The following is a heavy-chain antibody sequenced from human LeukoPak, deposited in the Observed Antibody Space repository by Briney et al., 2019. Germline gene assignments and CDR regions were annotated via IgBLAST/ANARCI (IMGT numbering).Heavy chain of an antibody. CDR2: IRSKANSYAT. CDR1: GFTFSGSA. D-gene: IGHD2-2*01. J-gene: IGHJ6*03. Sequence: GGSLRLSCAASGFTFSGSAMHWVRQASGKGLEWVGRIRSKANSYATAYAASVKGRFTISRDDSKHTAYLQMHSLKPEDTAVYDCTSRGSCSSTSYPDLYYYYYMDVWGKGTTVTGSS. CDR3: TSRGSCSSTSYPDLYYYYYMDV. V-gene: IGHV3-73*01.